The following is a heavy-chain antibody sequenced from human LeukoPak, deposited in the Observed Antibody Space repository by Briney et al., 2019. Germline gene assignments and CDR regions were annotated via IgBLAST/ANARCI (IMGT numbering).Heavy chain of an antibody. D-gene: IGHD6-13*01. J-gene: IGHJ6*02. V-gene: IGHV6-1*01. CDR2: TYYRSKWYN. CDR1: GDSVSSNSAA. Sequence: SQTLSLTCATSGDSVSSNSAAWNWIRQSPSRGLEWLGRTYYRSKWYNDYAVSVKSRITINPDTSKNQFSLQLNSVTPEDTAVYYCARVGSSSWYYYYYGMDVWGQGTTVTVSS. CDR3: ARVGSSSWYYYYYGMDV.